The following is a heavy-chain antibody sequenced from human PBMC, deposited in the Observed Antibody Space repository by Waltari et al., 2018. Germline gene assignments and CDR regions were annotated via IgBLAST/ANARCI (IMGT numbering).Heavy chain of an antibody. CDR2: IIPILGIA. J-gene: IGHJ6*03. CDR1: GGTFSSYA. Sequence: QVQLVQSGAEVKKPGSSVKVSCKASGGTFSSYAISWVRQAPGQGLEWMGGIIPILGIANYAQKFQGRVTITADKSTSTAYMELSSLRSEDTAVYYCASSSLAYCGGDCYYYYYYMDVWGKGTTVTVSS. CDR3: ASSSLAYCGGDCYYYYYYMDV. D-gene: IGHD2-21*01. V-gene: IGHV1-69*10.